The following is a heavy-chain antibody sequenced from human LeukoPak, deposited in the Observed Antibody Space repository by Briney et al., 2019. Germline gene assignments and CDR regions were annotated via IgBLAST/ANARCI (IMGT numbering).Heavy chain of an antibody. CDR2: IKQDGSEK. J-gene: IGHJ6*03. V-gene: IGHV3-7*01. CDR3: ARHQYLRLGFLYYYYYMDV. CDR1: GFTFSSYW. Sequence: GGSLRLSCAASGFTFSSYWMSWVRQAPGKGLEWVANIKQDGSEKYYVDSVKGRFTISRDNAKNSLYLQMNSLRAEDTAVYYCARHQYLRLGFLYYYYYMDVWGKGTTVTVSS. D-gene: IGHD4-11*01.